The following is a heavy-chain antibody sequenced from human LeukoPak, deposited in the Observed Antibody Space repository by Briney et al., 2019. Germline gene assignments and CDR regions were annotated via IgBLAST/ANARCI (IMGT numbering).Heavy chain of an antibody. CDR2: IIPIFGTA. Sequence: GSSVKVSCKASGGTFSSYAISWVRQAPGQGLEWMGGIIPIFGTANYAQKFQGRVTITADESTSTAYMELSSLRSEDTAVYYCATAPYSSSWYYYYYMDVWGKGTTVTVSS. CDR1: GGTFSSYA. V-gene: IGHV1-69*01. D-gene: IGHD6-13*01. CDR3: ATAPYSSSWYYYYYMDV. J-gene: IGHJ6*03.